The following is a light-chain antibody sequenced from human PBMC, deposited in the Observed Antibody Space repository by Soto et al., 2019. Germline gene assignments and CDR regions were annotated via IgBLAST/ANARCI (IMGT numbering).Light chain of an antibody. Sequence: EIVMTQSPATLSLSPGERATLSCWATHSVRNKLAWYQQKPGQAPRLLIYDASTRATGIPARFRGSGSGTEFTLTISSLQSEDFAVYHCQQYNDWPLTFGQGTKVDIK. CDR2: DAS. J-gene: IGKJ1*01. CDR3: QQYNDWPLT. CDR1: HSVRNK. V-gene: IGKV3-15*01.